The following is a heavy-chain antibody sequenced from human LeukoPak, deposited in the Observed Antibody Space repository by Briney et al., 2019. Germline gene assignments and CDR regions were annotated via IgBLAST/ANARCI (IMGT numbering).Heavy chain of an antibody. CDR1: RFTFSSHG. CDR2: IWHDGSKK. D-gene: IGHD5-12*01. V-gene: IGHV3-33*01. CDR3: ARGLFNGYDTALTPFDH. J-gene: IGHJ4*02. Sequence: GGSLRLSCTACRFTFSSHGMNWVRQGPGKGLEWVALIWHDGSKKYYADSVKGRFTISRDNSKNTLYLQMNSLRDEDTAVYFCARGLFNGYDTALTPFDHWGLGTLVTVFS.